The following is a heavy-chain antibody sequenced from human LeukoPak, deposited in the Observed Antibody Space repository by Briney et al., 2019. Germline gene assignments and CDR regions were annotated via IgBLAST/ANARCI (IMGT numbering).Heavy chain of an antibody. Sequence: GGSLRLSCAASGFTFSSYAMSWVRQAPGKGLEWVAVIWYDGSNKYYADSGKGRFTISRDNSKNTLYLQMNSLRAEDTAVYYCARDGYCSSTSCSSEGYYYGMDVWGKGTTVTVSS. J-gene: IGHJ6*04. CDR3: ARDGYCSSTSCSSEGYYYGMDV. D-gene: IGHD2-2*03. V-gene: IGHV3-33*08. CDR2: IWYDGSNK. CDR1: GFTFSSYA.